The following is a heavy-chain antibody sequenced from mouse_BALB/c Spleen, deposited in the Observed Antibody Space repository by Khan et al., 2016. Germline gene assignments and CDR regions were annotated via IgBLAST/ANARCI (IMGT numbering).Heavy chain of an antibody. V-gene: IGHV3-2*02. D-gene: IGHD1-2*01. J-gene: IGHJ2*01. Sequence: EVQLQESGPSLVKPSQSLSLTCTVTGYSITSGYGWNWIRQFPGNKLEWMGYISYSGSTNYNPSLKSRISITRYTSKNQFFLQLNSVTTEDTATYYCARTARIKYWGQGTTLTVSS. CDR2: ISYSGST. CDR3: ARTARIKY. CDR1: GYSITSGYG.